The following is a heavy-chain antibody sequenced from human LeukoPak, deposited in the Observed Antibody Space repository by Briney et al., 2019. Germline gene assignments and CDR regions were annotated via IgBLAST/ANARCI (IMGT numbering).Heavy chain of an antibody. V-gene: IGHV3-30*04. CDR2: ISYDGSNK. D-gene: IGHD1-26*01. CDR1: GFTFSSYA. Sequence: GGSLRLSCAASGFTFSSYAMHWVRQAPGKGLEWVAVISYDGSNKYYADSVKGRFTISRDNSKNTLYLQMNSLRAEDTAVYYCAREEVGANFDYWGQGTLVTVSS. CDR3: AREEVGANFDY. J-gene: IGHJ4*02.